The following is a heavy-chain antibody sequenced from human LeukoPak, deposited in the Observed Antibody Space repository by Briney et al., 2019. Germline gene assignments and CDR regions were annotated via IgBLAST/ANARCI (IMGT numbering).Heavy chain of an antibody. J-gene: IGHJ4*02. CDR3: ATIIVGATGLDN. D-gene: IGHD1-26*01. V-gene: IGHV3-23*01. Sequence: PGGSLRLSCAASGFTFSSYAMSWVRQAPGKGLEWVSAISGSGGSTYYADSVKGRFTISRDNSKNTLYLQMNSLSAEDTAVYYCATIIVGATGLDNWGQGALVTVSS. CDR1: GFTFSSYA. CDR2: ISGSGGST.